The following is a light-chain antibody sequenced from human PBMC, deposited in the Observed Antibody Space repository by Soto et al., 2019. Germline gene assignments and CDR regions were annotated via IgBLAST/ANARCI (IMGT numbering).Light chain of an antibody. J-gene: IGKJ4*01. V-gene: IGKV1-5*03. CDR2: KAS. CDR3: QQYHSFPLT. Sequence: DFPMTQSPSTLSASVGDRVTITCRASQSISSWLAWYQQKPGKAPKLLIYKASSLQSGVPSRFSGSGSGIEFTLTISGLQPDDFATYYCQQYHSFPLTFGGGTKVEV. CDR1: QSISSW.